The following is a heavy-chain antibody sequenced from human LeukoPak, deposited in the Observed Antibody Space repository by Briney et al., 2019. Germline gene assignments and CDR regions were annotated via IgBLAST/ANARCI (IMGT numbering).Heavy chain of an antibody. V-gene: IGHV1-2*02. CDR3: ARDVSYGIWYYFDY. J-gene: IGHJ4*02. CDR2: INPNNGGT. CDR1: GYTFTGNY. D-gene: IGHD5-18*01. Sequence: ASVKVSCKASGYTFTGNYIHWVRQAPGQGLEWMGWINPNNGGTKFAQKFQGRVTMTRDTSISTVYMELSRLRSDDTAVYYCARDVSYGIWYYFDYWGQGTLVTVSS.